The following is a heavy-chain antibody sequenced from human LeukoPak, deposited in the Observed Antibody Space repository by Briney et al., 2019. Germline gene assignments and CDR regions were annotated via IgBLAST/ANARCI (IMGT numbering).Heavy chain of an antibody. CDR2: ISSSSSYI. Sequence: GGSLRLSRAASGFTFSSYSMNWVRQAPGKGLEWVSSISSSSSYIYYADSVKGRFTISRDNAKNSLYLQMNSLRAEDTAVYYCASGLVAYCGGDCYSDAFDIWGQGTMVTVSS. J-gene: IGHJ3*02. V-gene: IGHV3-21*01. CDR1: GFTFSSYS. CDR3: ASGLVAYCGGDCYSDAFDI. D-gene: IGHD2-21*02.